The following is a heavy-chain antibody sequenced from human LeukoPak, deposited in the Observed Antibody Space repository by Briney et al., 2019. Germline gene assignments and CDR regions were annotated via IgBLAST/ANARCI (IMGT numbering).Heavy chain of an antibody. CDR3: AAISYLAFDI. D-gene: IGHD2/OR15-2a*01. Sequence: ETLSLTCAVSGGSISSSNWWSWVRQAPGKGLEWVANIKEDGSEKDYVDSVKGRFTISRDNAKNSLYLQMNSLRADDTAVYYCAAISYLAFDIWGQGTMVTVSS. J-gene: IGHJ3*02. CDR1: GGSISSSNW. V-gene: IGHV3-7*03. CDR2: IKEDGSEK.